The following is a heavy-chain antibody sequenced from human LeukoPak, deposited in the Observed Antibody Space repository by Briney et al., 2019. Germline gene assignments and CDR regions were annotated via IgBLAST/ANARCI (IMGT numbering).Heavy chain of an antibody. J-gene: IGHJ6*03. CDR1: GGSISSSSYY. Sequence: SETLSLTCTVSGGSISSSSYYWGWIRQPPGKGLEWIGSIYYSGSTYYNPSLKSRVTISVDTSKNQFSLKLSSVTAADTAVYYCARVRITAYYYYMDVWGKGTTVTISS. D-gene: IGHD3-10*01. CDR2: IYYSGST. V-gene: IGHV4-39*07. CDR3: ARVRITAYYYYMDV.